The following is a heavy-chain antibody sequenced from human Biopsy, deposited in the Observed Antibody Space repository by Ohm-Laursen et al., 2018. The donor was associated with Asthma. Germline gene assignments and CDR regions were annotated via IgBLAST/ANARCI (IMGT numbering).Heavy chain of an antibody. D-gene: IGHD2-21*02. J-gene: IGHJ4*02. CDR1: GDSIDSGDYF. CDR2: IYRNGDT. CDR3: ARGWNCGGDCYSLDS. V-gene: IGHV4-30-2*06. Sequence: SQTLSLTCVVSGDSIDSGDYFWTWIRQSPGVGLEWIGYIYRNGDTYYNPTLKNRVTISIDRSKNQFSLRLRSVTAADTAVYYCARGWNCGGDCYSLDSWGQGTLVTVSS.